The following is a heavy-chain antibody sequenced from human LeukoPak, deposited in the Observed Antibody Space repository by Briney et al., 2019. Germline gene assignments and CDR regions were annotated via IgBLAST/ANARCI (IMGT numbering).Heavy chain of an antibody. CDR3: ARATGWGYAFDI. CDR1: GGSFSGYY. CDR2: INHSGST. D-gene: IGHD3-16*01. Sequence: SETLSLTCAVYGGSFSGYYWSWIRQPPGKGLEWIGEINHSGSTNYNPSLKSRVTISVDTSKNQFSLKLSSVTAADTAVYYCARATGWGYAFDIWGQGTMVTVSS. V-gene: IGHV4-34*01. J-gene: IGHJ3*02.